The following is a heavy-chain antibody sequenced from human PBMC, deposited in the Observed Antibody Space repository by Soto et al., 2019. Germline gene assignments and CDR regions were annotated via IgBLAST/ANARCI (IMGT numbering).Heavy chain of an antibody. D-gene: IGHD2-2*01. CDR1: EFTFSRYA. Sequence: EVRLSESVGGLVQPGVSLRLSCAASEFTFSRYAMIWVRQAPGKGLEWVSTIRGSGDSTFYADSVKGRFTVSRDNSENTLYLQMNSLRAEDTALYYCAKDHGDASNTFALWGQGTLVTVSS. J-gene: IGHJ4*02. CDR3: AKDHGDASNTFAL. CDR2: IRGSGDST. V-gene: IGHV3-23*01.